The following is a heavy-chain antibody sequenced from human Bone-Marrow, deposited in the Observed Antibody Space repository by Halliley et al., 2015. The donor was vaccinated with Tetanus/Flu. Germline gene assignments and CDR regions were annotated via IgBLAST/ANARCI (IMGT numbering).Heavy chain of an antibody. J-gene: IGHJ3*01. CDR3: ARDDGSYGVSASDL. D-gene: IGHD2-8*01. CDR2: ISISGSTI. Sequence: LRLSCVASGFTVSTYEMNWFRQAPGKGLEWVSYISISGSTIYYADSVKGRFTISRDSAENSLYLQMNSLRAEDTAVYYCARDDGSYGVSASDLWGQGTMVPVPS. CDR1: GFTVSTYE. V-gene: IGHV3-48*03.